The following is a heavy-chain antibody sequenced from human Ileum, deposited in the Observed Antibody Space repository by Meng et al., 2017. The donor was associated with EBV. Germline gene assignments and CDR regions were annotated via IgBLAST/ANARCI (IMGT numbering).Heavy chain of an antibody. CDR2: IYHSGST. D-gene: IGHD6-19*01. CDR1: GGSISSSNW. J-gene: IGHJ4*02. V-gene: IGHV4-4*02. CDR3: ARVGQWLPIDY. Sequence: QGQLQEPGPGLVKPSGTLSLTCAVSGGSISSSNWWSWVRQPPGKGLEWIGEIYHSGSTNYNPSLKSRVTMSVDKSKNQFSLNLSSVTAADTAVYYCARVGQWLPIDYWGQGTLVTVSS.